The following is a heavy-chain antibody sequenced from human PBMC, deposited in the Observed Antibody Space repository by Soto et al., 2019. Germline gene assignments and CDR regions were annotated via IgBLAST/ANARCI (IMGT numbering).Heavy chain of an antibody. CDR1: GFSLSTSGVG. Sequence: QITLKESGPTLVKPTQTLTLTCTFSGFSLSTSGVGVGWIRQPPGKALEWLALIYWDDDKRYSPSLKSRLTITKDTSKNQVVLTMTNMDPVDTATYYCAHSGIVVVPAAMLFDYWGQGTLVTVSS. CDR2: IYWDDDK. CDR3: AHSGIVVVPAAMLFDY. V-gene: IGHV2-5*02. J-gene: IGHJ4*02. D-gene: IGHD2-2*01.